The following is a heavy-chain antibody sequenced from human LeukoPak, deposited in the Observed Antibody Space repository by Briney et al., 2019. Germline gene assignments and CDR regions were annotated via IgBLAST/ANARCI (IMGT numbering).Heavy chain of an antibody. CDR3: ARDFYGDFDC. D-gene: IGHD3-10*01. CDR2: IYSGGST. CDR1: GFTVSSNY. V-gene: IGHV3-66*01. Sequence: PGGSLRLSCAASGFTVSSNYMSWVRQAPGKGLEWVSVIYSGGSTYYADSVKGRFTISRDNAKNTLYLQMNSLRAEDTAVYYCARDFYGDFDCWGQGTLVTVSS. J-gene: IGHJ4*02.